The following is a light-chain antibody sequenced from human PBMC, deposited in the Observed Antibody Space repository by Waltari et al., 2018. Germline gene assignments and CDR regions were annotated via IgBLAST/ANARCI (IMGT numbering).Light chain of an antibody. J-gene: IGKJ1*01. CDR3: QKYGSLPAT. CDR1: QSVSRY. CDR2: DAS. Sequence: EIVLTQSGTLSLSPGERATLSCRASQSVSRYLAWYQQKPGQAPRLLIYDASRRATGIPERFSGSGSGTDFTLTISRLEPEDFAVYYCQKYGSLPATFGQGTKVEIK. V-gene: IGKV3-20*01.